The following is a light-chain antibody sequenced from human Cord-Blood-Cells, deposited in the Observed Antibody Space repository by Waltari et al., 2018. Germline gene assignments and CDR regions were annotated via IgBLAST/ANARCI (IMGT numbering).Light chain of an antibody. Sequence: EIVLTQSPGTLSLSPGERATLSCRASQSVSSSYLAWYQQKPGQAPRLLIYGASSRATGIPDRFSGSGSGTDCTLTISRLEPEDFAVYYCQQYGSSPTFDQGTKVEIK. CDR2: GAS. J-gene: IGKJ1*01. V-gene: IGKV3-20*01. CDR1: QSVSSSY. CDR3: QQYGSSPT.